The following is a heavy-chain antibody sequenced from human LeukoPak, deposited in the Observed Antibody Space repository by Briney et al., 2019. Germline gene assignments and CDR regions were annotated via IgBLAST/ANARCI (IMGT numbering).Heavy chain of an antibody. J-gene: IGHJ4*02. CDR1: GGTFSIYA. CDR3: ARDRTSGYHPTSWDH. V-gene: IGHV1-69*05. CDR2: IIPIYGSA. Sequence: GASVKVSCKASGGTFSIYAVSWVRQGPGQGLEWMGGIIPIYGSANYAQKFQGRVTITTDESTSTANLELNSLRSEDTAVYYCARDRTSGYHPTSWDHWGQGTLVTVSS. D-gene: IGHD3-22*01.